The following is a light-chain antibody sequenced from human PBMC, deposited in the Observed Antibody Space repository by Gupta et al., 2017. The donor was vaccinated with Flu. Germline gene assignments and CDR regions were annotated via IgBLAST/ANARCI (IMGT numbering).Light chain of an antibody. Sequence: QSALTQPASVSGSPGQSITISCTGSSSDIGGYYYVSWFQQHPGKAPKLVLFDVSNRPSGVSSRFSGSKSGNTDSLTISGLQTEDEAFYYCSSYTTSSTVVFGGGTKLTVL. CDR3: SSYTTSSTVV. CDR1: SSDIGGYYY. J-gene: IGLJ3*02. V-gene: IGLV2-14*03. CDR2: DVS.